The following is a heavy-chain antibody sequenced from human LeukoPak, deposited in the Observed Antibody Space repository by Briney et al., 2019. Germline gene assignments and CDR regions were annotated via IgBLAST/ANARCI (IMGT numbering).Heavy chain of an antibody. D-gene: IGHD6-19*01. Sequence: SETLSLTCIVSGGSFSSYYWSWIRQPPGKGLEWIGYIYYSGSTNYNPSLKSRATMSVDTSKNQVSLKLSSVTAADTAVYYCARVSSGSTGDFDYWGQGTLVTVSS. J-gene: IGHJ4*02. CDR2: IYYSGST. V-gene: IGHV4-59*01. CDR3: ARVSSGSTGDFDY. CDR1: GGSFSSYY.